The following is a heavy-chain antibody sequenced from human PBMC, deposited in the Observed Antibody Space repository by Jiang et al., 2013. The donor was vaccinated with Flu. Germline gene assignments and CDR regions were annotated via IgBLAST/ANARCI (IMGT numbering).Heavy chain of an antibody. D-gene: IGHD3-3*01. V-gene: IGHV4-4*09. Sequence: PGLVKPSETLSLTCTVSGGSMSSKYWSWIRQPPGKGLEWIGCTYSSGSTNYNPSLKSRATISVDTSKNQFSLKLRSVAAADTAVYFCARGGGVRFPYYHYMDVWGKGTTVTVSS. CDR2: TYSSGST. CDR3: ARGGGVRFPYYHYMDV. CDR1: GGSMSSKY. J-gene: IGHJ6*03.